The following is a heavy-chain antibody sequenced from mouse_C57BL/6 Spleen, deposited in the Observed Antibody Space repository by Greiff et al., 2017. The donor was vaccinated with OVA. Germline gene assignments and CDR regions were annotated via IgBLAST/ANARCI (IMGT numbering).Heavy chain of an antibody. J-gene: IGHJ4*01. CDR2: IDPSDSYT. CDR1: GYTFTSYW. D-gene: IGHD2-5*01. Sequence: QVQLQQPGAELVMPGASVKLSCKASGYTFTSYWMHWVKQRPGQGLEWIGEIDPSDSYTNYNQKLKGKSTLTVDKSSSTAYMQLSSLTSEDSAVYYCARGAYYSNYSYAMDYWGQGTSVTVSS. CDR3: ARGAYYSNYSYAMDY. V-gene: IGHV1-69*01.